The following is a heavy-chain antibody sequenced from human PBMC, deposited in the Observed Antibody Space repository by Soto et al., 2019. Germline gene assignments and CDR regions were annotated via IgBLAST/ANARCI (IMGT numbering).Heavy chain of an antibody. V-gene: IGHV1-18*01. CDR1: GYTFTSYG. Sequence: QVQLVQSGAEVKKPGASVKVSCKASGYTFTSYGISWVRQAPGQGLEWMGWISAYNGNTNYAQKLQGRVTMTTDTSTSTAYMELRSLRSDDTAVYYCARDTLGYCSGGSCQITYDYWGQGTLVTVSS. D-gene: IGHD2-15*01. CDR3: ARDTLGYCSGGSCQITYDY. J-gene: IGHJ4*02. CDR2: ISAYNGNT.